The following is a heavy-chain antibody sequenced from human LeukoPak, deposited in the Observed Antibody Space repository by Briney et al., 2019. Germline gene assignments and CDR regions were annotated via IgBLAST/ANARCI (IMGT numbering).Heavy chain of an antibody. J-gene: IGHJ5*02. CDR2: ISYSGST. V-gene: IGHV4-39*01. D-gene: IGHD6-19*01. Sequence: PSETLSLTCTVSGGSISSSVYYWGWIRQPPGKGLEWIGSISYSGSTYYNPSLKSRVTISVDTSKNQFSLKLSSVTAADTAVYYCARRPEQWLSNWFDPWGQGTMVTVSS. CDR1: GGSISSSVYY. CDR3: ARRPEQWLSNWFDP.